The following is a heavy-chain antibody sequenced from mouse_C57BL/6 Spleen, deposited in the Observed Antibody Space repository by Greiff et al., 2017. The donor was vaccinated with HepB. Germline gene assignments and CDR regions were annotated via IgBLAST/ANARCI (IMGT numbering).Heavy chain of an antibody. CDR3: APKLSTFAY. V-gene: IGHV1-82*01. CDR2: IYPGDGDT. CDR1: GYAFSSSW. D-gene: IGHD4-1*01. J-gene: IGHJ3*01. Sequence: QVQLKESGPELVKPGASVKISCKASGYAFSSSWMNWVKQRPGKGLEWIGRIYPGDGDTNYNGKFKGKATLTADKSSSTAYMQLSSLTSEDSAVYFCAPKLSTFAYWGQGTLVTVSA.